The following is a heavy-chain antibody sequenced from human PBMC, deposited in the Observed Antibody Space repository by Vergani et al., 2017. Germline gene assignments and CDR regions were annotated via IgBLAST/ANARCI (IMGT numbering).Heavy chain of an antibody. D-gene: IGHD3-16*01. J-gene: IGHJ4*02. CDR3: VGSTRTYDYVLSLPGVGGGPG. V-gene: IGHV3-48*02. CDR2: ISSSRSSI. Sequence: EVQLVESGGGLVQPGGSLRLSCAASGFSFSTSSMNWVRQAPGKGLEWVSFISSSRSSIYYADSVKGRFTISRDNAENALYLQMNSLRDEDTAVYYCVGSTRTYDYVLSLPGVGGGPGWGQGTLVIVSS. CDR1: GFSFSTSS.